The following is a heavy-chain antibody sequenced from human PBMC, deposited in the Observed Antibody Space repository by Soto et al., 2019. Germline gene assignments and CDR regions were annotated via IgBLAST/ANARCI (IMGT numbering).Heavy chain of an antibody. Sequence: PSETLSLTCSASGGSSSGSYWSWIRQSPGKGLEWLGYVYYTGSTNYSPSLRSRVSISVDTSKNEFSLRLSSVTAADTAVYFCARSVAVPGAHIDYWGQGTQVTVSS. CDR3: ARSVAVPGAHIDY. D-gene: IGHD6-19*01. V-gene: IGHV4-59*01. CDR2: VYYTGST. J-gene: IGHJ4*02. CDR1: GGSSSGSY.